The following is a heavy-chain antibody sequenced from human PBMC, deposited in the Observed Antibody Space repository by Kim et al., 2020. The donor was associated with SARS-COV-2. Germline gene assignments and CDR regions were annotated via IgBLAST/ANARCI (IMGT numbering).Heavy chain of an antibody. V-gene: IGHV3-23*01. CDR3: AKVPMIVVANWYFDL. J-gene: IGHJ2*01. D-gene: IGHD3-22*01. Sequence: DSVKGQFTISRDNSKNTLYLQMNSMRAEDTAVYYCAKVPMIVVANWYFDLWGRGTLVTVSS.